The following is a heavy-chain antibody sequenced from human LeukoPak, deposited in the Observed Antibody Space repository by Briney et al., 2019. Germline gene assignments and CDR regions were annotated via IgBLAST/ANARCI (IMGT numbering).Heavy chain of an antibody. V-gene: IGHV3-7*01. Sequence: PGGSLRLSCIASGLTFMNYRMTWVRQAPGKGLEWVASMKDDGNEIQYVDSVKGRFTISRDNAKNSLYLQMNNLRAEDTAVYYCARNRATNDYWAQGTLVTVSS. CDR1: GLTFMNYR. D-gene: IGHD1-26*01. CDR3: ARNRATNDY. CDR2: MKDDGNEI. J-gene: IGHJ4*02.